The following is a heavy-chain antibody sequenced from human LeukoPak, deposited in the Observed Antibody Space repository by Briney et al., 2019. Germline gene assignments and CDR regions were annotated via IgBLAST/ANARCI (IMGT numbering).Heavy chain of an antibody. V-gene: IGHV3-7*03. CDR2: IKLDGSEK. CDR1: GFTFSSYW. Sequence: GGSLGLSCAASGFTFSSYWMTWVRQAPGKGLEWVANIKLDGSEKYYVDSVKGRFTISRDNAKSSLYLQMNSLRAEDTAVYYCATEHYYGSGRLDPWGQGTLVTVSS. CDR3: ATEHYYGSGRLDP. J-gene: IGHJ5*02. D-gene: IGHD3-10*01.